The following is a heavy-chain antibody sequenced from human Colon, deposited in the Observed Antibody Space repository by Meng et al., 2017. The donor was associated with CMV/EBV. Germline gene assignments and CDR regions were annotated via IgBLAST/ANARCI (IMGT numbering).Heavy chain of an antibody. CDR1: GGPFNSNA. J-gene: IGHJ4*02. CDR3: ARDSGYYDSSDFHRDFDY. Sequence: ASVKVSCKMSGGPFNSNAISWVRQAPGQGLEWMGWISTYNDHTDYAQKVQGRLTMTTDTSTSTAYMELRSLRSDDTAVYYCARDSGYYDSSDFHRDFDYWGQGTLVTVSS. V-gene: IGHV1-18*01. D-gene: IGHD3-22*01. CDR2: ISTYNDHT.